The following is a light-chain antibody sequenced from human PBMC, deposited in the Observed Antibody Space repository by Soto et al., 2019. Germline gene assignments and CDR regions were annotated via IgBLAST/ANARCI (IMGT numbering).Light chain of an antibody. CDR1: QGISSY. CDR3: QQLNSYPPT. J-gene: IGKJ4*01. V-gene: IGKV1-9*01. Sequence: IQLTQSPSSLSASIGDRVTITCRASQGISSYLAWYQQKPGKAPKLLIYAASTLQRGVPSRFSGSGSGTDFTLTISSMHPEDFATYYCQQLNSYPPTFGGGTKVEIK. CDR2: AAS.